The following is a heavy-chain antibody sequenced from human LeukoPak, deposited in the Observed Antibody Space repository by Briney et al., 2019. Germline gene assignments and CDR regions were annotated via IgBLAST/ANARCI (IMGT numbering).Heavy chain of an antibody. Sequence: SETLSLTCTVSGGSISSGSYYWGWIRQPPGKGLEWIGSIYYSGSTYYNPSLKSRVTISVDTSKNQFSLKLSSVTAADTAVYYCARPSSERYFDWLSPTARDAFDIWGQGTMVTVSS. V-gene: IGHV4-39*01. J-gene: IGHJ3*02. CDR2: IYYSGST. CDR1: GGSISSGSYY. D-gene: IGHD3-9*01. CDR3: ARPSSERYFDWLSPTARDAFDI.